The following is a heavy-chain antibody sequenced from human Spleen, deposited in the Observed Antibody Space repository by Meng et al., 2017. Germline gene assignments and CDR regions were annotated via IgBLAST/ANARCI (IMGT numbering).Heavy chain of an antibody. CDR2: INPNSGGT. Sequence: ASVKVSCKASGYTFTGYYMHWVRQAPGQGLEWMGRINPNSGGTNYAQKFQGRVTMTRDTSISTAYMELSRLRSDDTAVYYCARLSTLKLGDAFDIWGQGTMVTVSS. V-gene: IGHV1-2*06. D-gene: IGHD2/OR15-2a*01. CDR1: GYTFTGYY. CDR3: ARLSTLKLGDAFDI. J-gene: IGHJ3*02.